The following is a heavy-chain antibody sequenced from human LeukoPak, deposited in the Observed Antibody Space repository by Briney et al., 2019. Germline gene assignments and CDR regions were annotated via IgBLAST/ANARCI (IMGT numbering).Heavy chain of an antibody. CDR2: FGNSA. CDR3: ANHGVYSGSYSMDV. J-gene: IGHJ6*02. V-gene: IGHV3-23*01. CDR1: GFTFSSYS. Sequence: PGGSLRLSCAASGFTFSSYSMNWVRQAPGKGLEWVSTFGNSAHYADSVKGRFTISRDNSKNTLYLQMNSLRADDTAVYYCANHGVYSGSYSMDVWGQGTTVIVSS. D-gene: IGHD1-26*01.